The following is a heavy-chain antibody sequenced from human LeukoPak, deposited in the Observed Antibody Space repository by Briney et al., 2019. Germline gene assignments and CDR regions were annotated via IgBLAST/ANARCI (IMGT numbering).Heavy chain of an antibody. CDR3: ARATNEYSSSVPFDY. CDR2: IYYSGST. Sequence: PSQTLSLTCTVSGGSISSGGYYWSWIRQHPGKGLEWIGYIYYSGSTYYNPSLKSRVTISVDTSKNQFSLKLSSVTAADTAVYYCARATNEYSSSVPFDYWGQGTLVTVSS. V-gene: IGHV4-31*03. D-gene: IGHD6-6*01. CDR1: GGSISSGGYY. J-gene: IGHJ4*02.